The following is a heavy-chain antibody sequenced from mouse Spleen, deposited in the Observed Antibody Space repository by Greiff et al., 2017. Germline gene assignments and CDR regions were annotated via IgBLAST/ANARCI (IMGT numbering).Heavy chain of an antibody. D-gene: IGHD2-3*01. V-gene: IGHV1-19*01. J-gene: IGHJ3*01. CDR2: INPYNGGT. Sequence: EVKLMESGPVLVKPGASVKMSCKASGYTFTDYYMNWVKQSHGKSLEWIGVINPYNGGTSYNQKFKGKATLTVDKSSSTAYMELNSLTSEDSAVYYCARNGYYKTWFAYWGQGTLVTVSA. CDR3: ARNGYYKTWFAY. CDR1: GYTFTDYY.